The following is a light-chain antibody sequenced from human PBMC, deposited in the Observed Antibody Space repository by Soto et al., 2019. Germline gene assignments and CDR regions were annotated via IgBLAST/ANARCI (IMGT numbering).Light chain of an antibody. CDR2: AAS. CDR1: QSISRY. CDR3: QQNYRATPWT. Sequence: DIQMTQSPSSLSASVGDRITITCRASQSISRYLNWYQHKPGKAPKLLINAASSLERGVPSRFSGGGSGTDFTLNISSLQPDDFATYYCQQNYRATPWTFCQGTKVEV. V-gene: IGKV1-39*01. J-gene: IGKJ1*01.